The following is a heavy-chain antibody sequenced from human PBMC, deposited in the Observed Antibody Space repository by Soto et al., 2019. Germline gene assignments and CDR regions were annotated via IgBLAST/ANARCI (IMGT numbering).Heavy chain of an antibody. Sequence: GGSLRLSCAASGFTFSHYAMHWVRQAPGKGLEWVAVISYDGSNKYYADSVKGRFAISRDNSKNTLYVQLNSLRAEDTAVYYCAREVILTGYRYGNLDHWGQGTLVTV. J-gene: IGHJ4*02. V-gene: IGHV3-30*09. CDR3: AREVILTGYRYGNLDH. CDR2: ISYDGSNK. CDR1: GFTFSHYA. D-gene: IGHD3-9*01.